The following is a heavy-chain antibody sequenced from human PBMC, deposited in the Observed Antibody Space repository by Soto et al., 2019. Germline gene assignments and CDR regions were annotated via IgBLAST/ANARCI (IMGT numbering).Heavy chain of an antibody. V-gene: IGHV5-51*01. Sequence: VQSLRISCKAAGDRSTNSWIGCVRQMPGKGLERMGFIYPGDSDTRYSPSFQGQVTISADKSISTAYLQWSSLKASDTAIYYCARRGYREFFDYWAQGILVTVSS. D-gene: IGHD5-12*01. CDR3: ARRGYREFFDY. J-gene: IGHJ4*02. CDR1: GDRSTNSW. CDR2: IYPGDSDT.